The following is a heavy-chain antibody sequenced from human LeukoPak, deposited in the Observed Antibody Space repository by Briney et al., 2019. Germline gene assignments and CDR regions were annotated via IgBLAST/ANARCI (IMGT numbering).Heavy chain of an antibody. V-gene: IGHV1-18*01. CDR2: ISTYNGVT. CDR1: GYIFTDYG. J-gene: IGHJ5*02. Sequence: ASGKISCKASGYIFTDYGITWVRRAPGQGLEWMGWISTYNGVTNYAQKFQGRVTMTTDTSTSTAYMELQSLGSDDTALYYCGRDSSGWYQDYFDPWGQGTLVIVSS. D-gene: IGHD6-19*01. CDR3: GRDSSGWYQDYFDP.